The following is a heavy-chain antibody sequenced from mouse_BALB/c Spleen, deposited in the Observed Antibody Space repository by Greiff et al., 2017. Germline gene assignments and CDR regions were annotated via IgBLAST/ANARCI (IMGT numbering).Heavy chain of an antibody. J-gene: IGHJ2*01. CDR2: ISYSGST. Sequence: EVQRVESGPGLVKPSRSLSLTCTVTGYSITSDYAWNWIRQFPGNKLEWMGYISYSGSTSYNPSLKSRISITRDTSKNQFFLQLNSVTTEDTATYYCARSYYDYDRFDYWGQGTTLTVSS. V-gene: IGHV3-2*02. CDR3: ARSYYDYDRFDY. CDR1: GYSITSDYA. D-gene: IGHD2-4*01.